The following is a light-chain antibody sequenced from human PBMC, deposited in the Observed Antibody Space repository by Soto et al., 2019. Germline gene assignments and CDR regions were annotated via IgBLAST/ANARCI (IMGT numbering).Light chain of an antibody. CDR3: QEYNSH. J-gene: IGKJ4*01. Sequence: DTQMTQSPSALSASVGDRVTITCRASQIIDNWLAWYQQKAGKAPKLLIYKASNLQSGVPSRFSGSGYGTEFTLTTSHLQPEDSASYYCQEYNSHFGGGTKVEIK. CDR1: QIIDNW. V-gene: IGKV1-5*03. CDR2: KAS.